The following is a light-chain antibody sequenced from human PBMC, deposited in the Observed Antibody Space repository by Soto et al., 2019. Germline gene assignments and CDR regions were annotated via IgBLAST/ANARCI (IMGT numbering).Light chain of an antibody. Sequence: EMVLTQSPATLSLSPGERATLSFSASQSVSSYLAWYQQKPGQAPRLLIYDASNRATGIPARFRGSGSGTDFTLTISSLEPEDFAVYYCQQRNNWPPWTFGQGTKVEIK. J-gene: IGKJ1*01. CDR1: QSVSSY. CDR3: QQRNNWPPWT. CDR2: DAS. V-gene: IGKV3-11*01.